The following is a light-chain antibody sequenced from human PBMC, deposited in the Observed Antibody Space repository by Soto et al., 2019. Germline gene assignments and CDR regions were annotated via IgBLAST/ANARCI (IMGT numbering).Light chain of an antibody. CDR2: DAS. J-gene: IGKJ1*01. CDR1: QGISSY. Sequence: IWLTQSPSTLSLSPGERATLTCRTSQGISSYLAWYQQKPGKAPRLLIYDASTWQSGIPSRFSGSGSGTDFTLTISCLQPEDFATYYCQQYYSFPPTFGQGTKVEIK. V-gene: IGKV1D-8*01. CDR3: QQYYSFPPT.